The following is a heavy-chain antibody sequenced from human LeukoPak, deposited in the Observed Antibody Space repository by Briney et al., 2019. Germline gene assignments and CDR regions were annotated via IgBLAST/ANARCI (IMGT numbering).Heavy chain of an antibody. CDR3: ARVGVPTAFDY. V-gene: IGHV4-59*01. CDR2: IYYSGST. J-gene: IGHJ4*02. Sequence: PSKTLSLTCTVSGGSISSYYWSWIRQPPGKGLEWIGYIYYSGSTNYNPSLKSRVTISVDTSKNQFSLKLSSVTAADTAVYYCARVGVPTAFDYWGQGTLVTVSS. D-gene: IGHD2-2*01. CDR1: GGSISSYY.